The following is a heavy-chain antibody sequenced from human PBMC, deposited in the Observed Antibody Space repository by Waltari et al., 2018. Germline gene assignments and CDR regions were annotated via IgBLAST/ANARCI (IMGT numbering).Heavy chain of an antibody. Sequence: QITLKESGPTLVRPTQTLTLTCTFSGFSLTTSTVGVGWIRQPPGKALEWLGIIYWNDDKRYNPSLKTRLTITKDTSKNQVVLKMTNMDPVDTATYFCAHLSWLPYSSGWYAYYFDYWGQGTLVTFSS. CDR3: AHLSWLPYSSGWYAYYFDY. CDR1: GFSLTTSTVG. D-gene: IGHD6-19*01. J-gene: IGHJ4*02. V-gene: IGHV2-5*01. CDR2: IYWNDDK.